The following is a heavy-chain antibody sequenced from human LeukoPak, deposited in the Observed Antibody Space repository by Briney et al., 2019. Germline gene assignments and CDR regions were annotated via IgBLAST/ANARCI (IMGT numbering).Heavy chain of an antibody. V-gene: IGHV3-23*01. CDR1: GFTFSSYA. CDR3: ASSDGLPPRSDSSYDVFDY. Sequence: GGSLRLSCAASGFTFSSYAMSWVRQAPGKGLEWVSAISGSGGSTYYADSVKGRFTISRDNSKNTLYLQMNSLRAEDTAVYYCASSDGLPPRSDSSYDVFDYWGQGTLVTVSS. D-gene: IGHD5-12*01. J-gene: IGHJ4*02. CDR2: ISGSGGST.